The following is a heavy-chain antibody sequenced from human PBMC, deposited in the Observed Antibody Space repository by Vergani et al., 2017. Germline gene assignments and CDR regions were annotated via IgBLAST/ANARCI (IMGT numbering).Heavy chain of an antibody. CDR2: IRFDGTNK. D-gene: IGHD3-10*01. CDR1: GFGFNTYG. V-gene: IGHV3-30*02. J-gene: IGHJ4*02. CDR3: AKPIWFGELLASFDY. Sequence: QVQLVQSGGGVVQPGGSLKLSCEASGFGFNTYGMFWVRQIPGKGLEWVAFIRFDGTNKYYLDSVRGRFTISRDNSKNTMFLQMNNLTIEDTAIYYCAKPIWFGELLASFDYWGQGNLVTVSS.